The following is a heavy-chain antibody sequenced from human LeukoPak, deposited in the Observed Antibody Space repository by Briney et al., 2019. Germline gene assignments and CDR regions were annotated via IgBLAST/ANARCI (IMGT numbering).Heavy chain of an antibody. CDR1: GYTFNNYD. V-gene: IGHV1-8*01. D-gene: IGHD3-3*02. J-gene: IGHJ1*01. Sequence: ASVKVSCKASGYTFNNYDINWVRQAIGQGLEWMGWMNPNSGITGYAQKFQGRVTMTRNTSISTAYMELSSLRSEDTAVYFCARMALTADYFQHWGQGTLVTVSS. CDR2: MNPNSGIT. CDR3: ARMALTADYFQH.